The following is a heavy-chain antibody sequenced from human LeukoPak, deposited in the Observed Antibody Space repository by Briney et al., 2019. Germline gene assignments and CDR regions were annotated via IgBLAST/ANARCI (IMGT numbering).Heavy chain of an antibody. CDR2: INWNSVDI. Sequence: TGGSLRLSCAASGFTFHGHAMHWVRHAPGKGLEWVSGINWNSVDIGYADSVKGRFTISRDNAKNSLYLQMNSLRAKDTALYYCVKGGPVIVGAGEFDYWGQGTLVTVSS. CDR1: GFTFHGHA. D-gene: IGHD2/OR15-2a*01. CDR3: VKGGPVIVGAGEFDY. V-gene: IGHV3-9*01. J-gene: IGHJ4*02.